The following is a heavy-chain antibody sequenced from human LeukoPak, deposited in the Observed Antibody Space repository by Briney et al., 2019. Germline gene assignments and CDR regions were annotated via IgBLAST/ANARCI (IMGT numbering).Heavy chain of an antibody. V-gene: IGHV3-7*01. J-gene: IGHJ4*02. CDR3: VRISTSVAGGDY. D-gene: IGHD6-19*01. Sequence: GGSLRLSCAASGFTFSSSWMSWVRQAPGKGLEWVANIKKDGSEKYYVDSVKGRFTISRDNSKNSVDLQMDSLRVEDTAVYYCVRISTSVAGGDYWGQGTLVTVSS. CDR2: IKKDGSEK. CDR1: GFTFSSSW.